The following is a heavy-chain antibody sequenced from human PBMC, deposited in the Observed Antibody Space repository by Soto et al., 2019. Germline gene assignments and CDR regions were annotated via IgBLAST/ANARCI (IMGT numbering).Heavy chain of an antibody. CDR2: IYPGDSDT. CDR3: ARQRSSNYYYYGMDV. V-gene: IGHV5-51*01. Sequence: GESLKISCNGSGYSFTIYWIGWVRQMPGKGLEWMGIIYPGDSDTRYSPSFQGQVTISADKSISTAYLQWSSLKASDTAMYYCARQRSSNYYYYGMDVWGQGTTVTVSS. CDR1: GYSFTIYW. J-gene: IGHJ6*02. D-gene: IGHD6-6*01.